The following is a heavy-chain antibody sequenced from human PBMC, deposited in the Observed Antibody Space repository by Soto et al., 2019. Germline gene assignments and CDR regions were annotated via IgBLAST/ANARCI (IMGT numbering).Heavy chain of an antibody. D-gene: IGHD6-6*01. CDR2: IVVGSGNT. CDR3: AADDSSSSSEFYYYYYGMDV. Sequence: ASVKVSCKASGFTFTSSAVQWVRQARGQRLEWIGWIVVGSGNTNYAQKFQERVTITRDMSTSTAYMELSSLRSEDTAVYYCAADDSSSSSEFYYYYYGMDVWGQGTTVTVYS. CDR1: GFTFTSSA. J-gene: IGHJ6*02. V-gene: IGHV1-58*01.